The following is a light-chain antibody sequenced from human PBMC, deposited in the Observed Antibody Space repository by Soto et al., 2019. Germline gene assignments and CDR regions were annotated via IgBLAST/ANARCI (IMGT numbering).Light chain of an antibody. CDR3: QQYTNYPWT. J-gene: IGKJ1*01. V-gene: IGKV3-15*01. Sequence: EIVLTQSPDTLSLSPGERATLSCRASQSLTRNLAWYQHKPGQSPRLLIYGASARATGIPARFSGGGSGAEFTLTISSLQPDDFATYYCQQYTNYPWTFGQGTKVDIK. CDR1: QSLTRN. CDR2: GAS.